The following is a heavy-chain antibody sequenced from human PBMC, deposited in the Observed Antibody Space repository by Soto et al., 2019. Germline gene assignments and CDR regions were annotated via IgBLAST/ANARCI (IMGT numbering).Heavy chain of an antibody. Sequence: QVQLVQSGAEVKKPGASVKVSCKASGYTFTSYAMHWVRQAPGQRLEWMGWINAGNGNTKYSQKFQGRVTITRDTSASTGYMELSSLRSEDTAVYYCATAPTVTTGGYFDYRGQGTLVTVSS. V-gene: IGHV1-3*01. CDR1: GYTFTSYA. CDR2: INAGNGNT. D-gene: IGHD4-17*01. J-gene: IGHJ4*02. CDR3: ATAPTVTTGGYFDY.